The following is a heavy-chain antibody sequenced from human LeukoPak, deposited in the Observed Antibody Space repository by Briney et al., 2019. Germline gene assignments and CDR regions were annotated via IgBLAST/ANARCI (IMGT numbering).Heavy chain of an antibody. D-gene: IGHD4-11*01. CDR3: ARVRVFYSYFDC. CDR1: GGSISSGDYY. V-gene: IGHV4-30-4*01. CDR2: IYCSGST. J-gene: IGHJ4*02. Sequence: SETLSLTCTVSGGSISSGDYYWSWIRQPPGKGLEWIGYIYCSGSTCYNPSLKSRVTISVDTSKNQFSLKLSSVTAADTAVYYCARVRVFYSYFDCWGQGTLVTVSS.